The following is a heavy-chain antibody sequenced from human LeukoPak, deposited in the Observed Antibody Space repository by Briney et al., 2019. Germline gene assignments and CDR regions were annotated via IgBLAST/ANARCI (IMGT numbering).Heavy chain of an antibody. CDR3: ARGMEYYYESSGYYSPSFDY. J-gene: IGHJ4*02. CDR1: GYTFTSYY. V-gene: IGHV1-46*01. CDR2: INPSGGST. Sequence: ASVKVSCKASGYTFTSYYMHWVRQAPGQGLEWMGIINPSGGSTSYAQKFQGRVTMTRDMSTSTVYMELSSLRSEDTAVYYCARGMEYYYESSGYYSPSFDYWGQGTLVTVSS. D-gene: IGHD3-22*01.